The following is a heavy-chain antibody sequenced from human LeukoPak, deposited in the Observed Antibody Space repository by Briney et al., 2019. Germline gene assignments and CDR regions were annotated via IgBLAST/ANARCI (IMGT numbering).Heavy chain of an antibody. CDR2: ISSSSSTI. CDR1: GFTFSSYA. V-gene: IGHV3-48*02. J-gene: IGHJ6*02. CDR3: ARDRYCSGGSCYRYYYYYGMDV. Sequence: GGSLRLSCAASGFTFSSYAMSWVRQAPGKGLEWVSYISSSSSTIYYADSVKGRFTISRDNAKNSLYLQMNSLRDEDTAVYYCARDRYCSGGSCYRYYYYYGMDVWGQGTTVTVSS. D-gene: IGHD2-15*01.